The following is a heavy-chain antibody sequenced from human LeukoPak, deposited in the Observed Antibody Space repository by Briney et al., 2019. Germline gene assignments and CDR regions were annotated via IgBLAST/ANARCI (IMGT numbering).Heavy chain of an antibody. D-gene: IGHD4-17*01. Sequence: ASVKVSCKASGYTFTSYGISWVRQAPGQGLGWMGWISAYNGNTNYAQKLQGRVTMTTDTSTSTAYMELRSLRSDDTAVYYCARDYGDYVWEGVWGDPRGDVSNFDYWGQGTLVTVSS. J-gene: IGHJ4*02. CDR1: GYTFTSYG. CDR3: ARDYGDYVWEGVWGDPRGDVSNFDY. V-gene: IGHV1-18*01. CDR2: ISAYNGNT.